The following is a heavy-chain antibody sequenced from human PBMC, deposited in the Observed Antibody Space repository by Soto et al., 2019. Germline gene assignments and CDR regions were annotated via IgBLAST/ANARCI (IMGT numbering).Heavy chain of an antibody. CDR3: ARGAMANFDY. D-gene: IGHD5-18*01. V-gene: IGHV1-69*13. Sequence: SVKVSCKASGGTFGSQGIAWVRQTPGQGLEWMGGFIAMLGTPTYAKKVQGRATITADESLTSSYLELRSLRSEDTAVYFCARGAMANFDYWGQGTVVTVSS. CDR2: FIAMLGTP. CDR1: GGTFGSQG. J-gene: IGHJ4*02.